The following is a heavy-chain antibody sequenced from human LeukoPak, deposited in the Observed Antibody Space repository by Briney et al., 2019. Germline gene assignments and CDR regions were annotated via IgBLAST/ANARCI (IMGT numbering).Heavy chain of an antibody. CDR3: ARAAAGTWYYYYYMDV. V-gene: IGHV4-38-2*02. CDR1: GYSISSGYY. J-gene: IGHJ6*03. CDR2: IYYSGST. D-gene: IGHD6-13*01. Sequence: SETLSLTCTVSGYSISSGYYWGWIRQPPGKGLEWIGSIYYSGSTYYNPSLKSRVTISVDTSKNQFSLKLSSVTAADTAVYYCARAAAGTWYYYYYMDVWGKGTTVTVSS.